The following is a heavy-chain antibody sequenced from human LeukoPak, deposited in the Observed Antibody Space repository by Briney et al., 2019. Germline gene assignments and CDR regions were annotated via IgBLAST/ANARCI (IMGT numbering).Heavy chain of an antibody. Sequence: GGSLRLSCAASGFTFSNAWMSWVRQAPGKGLEWVGRIKSKTDGGTTDYAAPVKGRFTISRDDSKNTLYLQMNSLKTEDTAVYYCTPSRDGYNPFDYWGQGTLVTVSS. CDR2: IKSKTDGGTT. D-gene: IGHD5-24*01. CDR3: TPSRDGYNPFDY. CDR1: GFTFSNAW. J-gene: IGHJ4*02. V-gene: IGHV3-15*01.